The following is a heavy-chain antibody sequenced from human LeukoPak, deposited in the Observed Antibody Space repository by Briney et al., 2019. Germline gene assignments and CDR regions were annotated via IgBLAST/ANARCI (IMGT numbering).Heavy chain of an antibody. CDR3: AKDIGAAAAEHGYFDY. CDR1: GFTFSTYA. V-gene: IGHV3-23*01. D-gene: IGHD6-13*01. J-gene: IGHJ4*02. Sequence: GGSLRLSCAASGFTFSTYAMSWVRQAPGKGLEWVSTISGSGANTYYADSVRGRFTISRDNSKNTLYLQMNSLRAEDTALYYCAKDIGAAAAEHGYFDYWGQGTLVTVSS. CDR2: ISGSGANT.